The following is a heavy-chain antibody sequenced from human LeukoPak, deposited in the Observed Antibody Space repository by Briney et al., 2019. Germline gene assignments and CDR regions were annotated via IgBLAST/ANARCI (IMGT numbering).Heavy chain of an antibody. J-gene: IGHJ4*02. CDR2: IYYSGST. CDR3: ARALADGDYLDY. D-gene: IGHD4-17*01. Sequence: SETLSLTCTVSGGSISSSTYYWGWIRQPPGKGLEWIGYIYYSGSTYYNPSLKSRVTISVDTSKNQFSLKLSSVTAADTAVYYCARALADGDYLDYWGQGTLVTVSS. CDR1: GGSISSSTYY. V-gene: IGHV4-30-4*08.